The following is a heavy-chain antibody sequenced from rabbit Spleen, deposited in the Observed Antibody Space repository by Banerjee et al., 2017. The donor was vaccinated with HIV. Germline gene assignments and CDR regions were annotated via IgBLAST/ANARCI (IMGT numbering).Heavy chain of an antibody. CDR1: GFTISSSFY. CDR2: IYTNSGST. J-gene: IGHJ3*01. CDR3: ARSIGGSNSGYYMGRLDL. Sequence: QSLEESGGGLVQPEGSLALTCKASGFTISSSFYMCWVRQAPGKGLKWIGCIYTNSGSTYYAIWAKGRFTISKTSTTVDLKMTSLTVADTATYFCARSIGGSNSGYYMGRLDLWGPGTLVTVS. D-gene: IGHD1-1*01. V-gene: IGHV1S40*01.